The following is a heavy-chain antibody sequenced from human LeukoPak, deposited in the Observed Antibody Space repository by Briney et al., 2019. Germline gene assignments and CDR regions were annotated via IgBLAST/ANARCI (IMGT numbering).Heavy chain of an antibody. CDR1: GGSISSGGYY. V-gene: IGHV4-31*03. CDR2: IYYSGST. Sequence: PSETLSLTCTVSGGSISSGGYYWSWIRQHPGKGLEWIGYIYYSGSTYYNPSLKSRVTISVDTSKNQFSLKLSSVTAADTAVYYCARCSSTSRDFDYWGQGTLVTVSS. CDR3: ARCSSTSRDFDY. D-gene: IGHD2-2*01. J-gene: IGHJ4*02.